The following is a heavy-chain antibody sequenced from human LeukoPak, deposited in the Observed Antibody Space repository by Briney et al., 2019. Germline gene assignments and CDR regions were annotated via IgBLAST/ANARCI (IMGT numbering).Heavy chain of an antibody. CDR2: VSNSGSTI. D-gene: IGHD6-13*01. J-gene: IGHJ6*02. Sequence: GGSLRLSCAASGFTFSDEYMSWIRQAPGKGLEWISCVSNSGSTIYYADSVMGRFTISRDNVKNSLYLQMNSLRVEDTAVYYCAREASSSWYYYYGMDVWGQGTTVTVSS. CDR3: AREASSSWYYYYGMDV. CDR1: GFTFSDEY. V-gene: IGHV3-11*01.